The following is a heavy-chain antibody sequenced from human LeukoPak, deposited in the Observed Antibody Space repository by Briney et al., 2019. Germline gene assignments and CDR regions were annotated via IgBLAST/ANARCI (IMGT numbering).Heavy chain of an antibody. Sequence: ASVKVSCKASGYTFMSYHIHWVRQAPGQGLEWMGIINPSGGATTYAQKFQGRLTMARDASTSTIYMEMSSLRSEDTAVYYCARGHNYGYSSSGYWGQGTLVTVSS. CDR3: ARGHNYGYSSSGY. J-gene: IGHJ4*02. CDR1: GYTFMSYH. V-gene: IGHV1-46*01. D-gene: IGHD5-18*01. CDR2: INPSGGAT.